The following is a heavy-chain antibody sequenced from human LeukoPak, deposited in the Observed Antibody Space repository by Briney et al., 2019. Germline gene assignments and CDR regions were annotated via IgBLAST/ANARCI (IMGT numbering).Heavy chain of an antibody. CDR1: GFTFSSYS. V-gene: IGHV3-21*01. J-gene: IGHJ6*03. D-gene: IGHD3-9*01. CDR3: AREYYDILTGYSRRYYYMDV. Sequence: GGSLRLSCAASGFTFSSYSMNGVRRAPGKGLEWVSSISSSSSYVYYADSVKGRFTISRDNAKNSLYLQMNSLRAEDTAVYYCAREYYDILTGYSRRYYYMDVWGKGTTVTVSS. CDR2: ISSSSSYV.